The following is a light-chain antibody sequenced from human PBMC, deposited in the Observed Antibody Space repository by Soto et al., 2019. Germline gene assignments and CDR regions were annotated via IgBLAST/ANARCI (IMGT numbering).Light chain of an antibody. CDR1: SGSIASNY. CDR2: EGN. V-gene: IGLV6-57*04. CDR3: QSYDSSTVV. Sequence: NFMLTQSHSVSESPGKTVTISCTRSSGSIASNYVQWYQQRPGSVPTTVIYEGNQRLSGVPDRFSGSTDGSSNSASLTISGLQTEDEADYYCQSYDSSTVVFGGGTKVTVL. J-gene: IGLJ2*01.